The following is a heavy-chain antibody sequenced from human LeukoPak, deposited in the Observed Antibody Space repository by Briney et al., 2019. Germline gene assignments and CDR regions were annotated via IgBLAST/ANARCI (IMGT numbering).Heavy chain of an antibody. CDR2: ISAYNGKT. CDR3: ARDTRSPPSPWFDP. J-gene: IGHJ5*02. Sequence: ASVKVSCKASGYTFTSYGISWVRQAPGQGLEWMGWISAYNGKTNYAQKFQGRVTITTDTSTSTAYMELRSLRSDNTAVYYCARDTRSPPSPWFDPWGQGTLVTVSS. CDR1: GYTFTSYG. V-gene: IGHV1-18*01. D-gene: IGHD1-26*01.